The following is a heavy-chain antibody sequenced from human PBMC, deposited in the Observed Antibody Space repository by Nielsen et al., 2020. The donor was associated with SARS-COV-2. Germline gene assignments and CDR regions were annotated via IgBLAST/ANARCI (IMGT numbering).Heavy chain of an antibody. V-gene: IGHV3-33*01. J-gene: IGHJ6*02. Sequence: GGSLSLSCAASGFTFSSYGMHWVRPAPGKGLAWVAGIWYDGSNKYYADSVKGRFTISRDNSKNTLYLQMNSLRAEDTAVYYCAGHLSWYGMDVWGQGTTVTVSS. CDR2: IWYDGSNK. D-gene: IGHD3-16*02. CDR1: GFTFSSYG. CDR3: AGHLSWYGMDV.